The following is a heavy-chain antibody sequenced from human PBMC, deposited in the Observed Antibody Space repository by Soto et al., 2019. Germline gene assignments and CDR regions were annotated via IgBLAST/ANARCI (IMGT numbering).Heavy chain of an antibody. D-gene: IGHD6-19*01. CDR1: GFTFNNSS. Sequence: QVQLVESGGGVVQPGRSLRLSCAASGFTFNNSSMHWVRQAPGKGLEWVAVVSYDGSHKYYADSVKGRFTISRDNSKNTLYLQVNILRVEDTAMYYCAREEAAVAPFDFWGQGTLVTVSS. J-gene: IGHJ4*02. CDR3: AREEAAVAPFDF. CDR2: VSYDGSHK. V-gene: IGHV3-30-3*01.